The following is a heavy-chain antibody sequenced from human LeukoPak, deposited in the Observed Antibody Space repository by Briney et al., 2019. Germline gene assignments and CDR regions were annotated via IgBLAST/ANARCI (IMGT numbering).Heavy chain of an antibody. CDR2: ISTSGSII. CDR1: GFTFGSYE. J-gene: IGHJ4*02. D-gene: IGHD2-15*01. V-gene: IGHV3-48*03. Sequence: GGSLRLSCEASGFTFGSYEMTWVRQAPGKGLEWLSYISTSGSIIVYADSVRGRFTVSRDNAKNSLYLQMNSLRAEDTAVYYCAREILGMRGSCYFDYWGQGTLVTVSS. CDR3: AREILGMRGSCYFDY.